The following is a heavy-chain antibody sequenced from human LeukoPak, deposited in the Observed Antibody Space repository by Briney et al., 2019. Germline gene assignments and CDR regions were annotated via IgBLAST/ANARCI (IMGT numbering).Heavy chain of an antibody. CDR2: ITTGSSYI. CDR1: GFTFSSYN. Sequence: GGSLRLSCAASGFTFSSYNMNWVRQAPGKGLERVSPITTGSSYIYYADSVKGRFTISRDNAKNSLYLQMNSLRAEDTAVYYCARKTIAAAETGVGQDFDYWGQGTLVTVSS. J-gene: IGHJ4*02. V-gene: IGHV3-21*01. CDR3: ARKTIAAAETGVGQDFDY. D-gene: IGHD6-13*01.